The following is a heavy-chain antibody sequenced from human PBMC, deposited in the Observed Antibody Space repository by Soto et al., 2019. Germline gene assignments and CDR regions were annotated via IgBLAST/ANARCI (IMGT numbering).Heavy chain of an antibody. CDR1: GFTFSGYA. D-gene: IGHD1-20*01. V-gene: IGHV3-23*01. Sequence: GGSLRLSCAGSGFTFSGYAMTWVRQAPGKGLEWVSVISTSGDRPDYADSVKGRFTISRDNSKNMLYLQMNSLRVEDTAIYYCAFKGTFNSHYWGHGTPVTVSS. CDR2: ISTSGDRP. J-gene: IGHJ4*01. CDR3: AFKGTFNSHY.